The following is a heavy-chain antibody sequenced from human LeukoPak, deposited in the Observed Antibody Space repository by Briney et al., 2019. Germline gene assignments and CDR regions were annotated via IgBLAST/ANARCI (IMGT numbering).Heavy chain of an antibody. CDR2: IRSKVSGGTT. CDR3: SEGGHFDY. CDR1: GFPFGDYT. Sequence: PGRSLRLSCTASGFPFGDYTMSWGRQAPGKGLEWVGFIRSKVSGGTTEYAASVKGRFTISRDDSKNIAYLQMNSLETDDTAVYYCSEGGHFDYWGQGTLVTVSS. D-gene: IGHD2-15*01. V-gene: IGHV3-49*04. J-gene: IGHJ4*02.